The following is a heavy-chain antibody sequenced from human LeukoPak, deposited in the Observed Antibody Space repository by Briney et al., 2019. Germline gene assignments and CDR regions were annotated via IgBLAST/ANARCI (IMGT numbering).Heavy chain of an antibody. D-gene: IGHD3-10*01. Sequence: ASVKVSCKASGYTFIGYYIHWVRQAPGQGLEWMGWINPNSGGTNYAQKLQGRVTMTTDTSTSTAYMELRSLRSDDTAVYYCARKPGPMVRGVPDAFDIWGQGTMVTVSS. CDR1: GYTFIGYY. J-gene: IGHJ3*02. CDR2: INPNSGGT. CDR3: ARKPGPMVRGVPDAFDI. V-gene: IGHV1-2*02.